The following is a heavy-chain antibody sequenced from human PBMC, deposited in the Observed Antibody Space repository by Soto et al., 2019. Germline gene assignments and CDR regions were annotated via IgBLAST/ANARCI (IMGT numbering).Heavy chain of an antibody. CDR3: ARDRDYYDSSGYCDY. V-gene: IGHV3-48*03. CDR2: ISSSGSTI. CDR1: GFTFSSYE. D-gene: IGHD3-22*01. Sequence: GGSLRLSCAASGFTFSSYEMNWVRQAPGKGLEWVSYISSSGSTIYYADSVKGRFTISSDNAKNSLYLQMNSLRAEDTAVYYCARDRDYYDSSGYCDYWGHGTLVTVSS. J-gene: IGHJ4*01.